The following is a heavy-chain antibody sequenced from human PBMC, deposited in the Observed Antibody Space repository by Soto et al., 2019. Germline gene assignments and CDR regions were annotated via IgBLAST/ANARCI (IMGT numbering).Heavy chain of an antibody. J-gene: IGHJ5*02. CDR2: IEGDGSST. CDR1: GFIFSGYW. V-gene: IGHV3-74*01. CDR3: TRDFRNKGFDL. Sequence: GGSLRLSCEGSGFIFSGYWMHWVRQAPGKGLVWVSRIEGDGSSTTYADSVKGRFTISRDNARNTLYLQMNSLTFEDTAVYYCTRDFRNKGFDLWGRGPLVTVSS.